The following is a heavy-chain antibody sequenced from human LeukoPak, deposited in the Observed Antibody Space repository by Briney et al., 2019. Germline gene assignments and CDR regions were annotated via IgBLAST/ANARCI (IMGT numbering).Heavy chain of an antibody. CDR3: ARHVGDLVVTARIPPLGWFDP. Sequence: SETLSLTCTVSGGSISSSSYYWGWIRQPPGKGLEWIGSIYYSGSAYYNPSLKSRVTISVDTSKNQSSLKLSSVTAADTAVYYCARHVGDLVVTARIPPLGWFDPWGQGTLVTVSS. J-gene: IGHJ5*02. D-gene: IGHD2-21*02. V-gene: IGHV4-39*01. CDR1: GGSISSSSYY. CDR2: IYYSGSA.